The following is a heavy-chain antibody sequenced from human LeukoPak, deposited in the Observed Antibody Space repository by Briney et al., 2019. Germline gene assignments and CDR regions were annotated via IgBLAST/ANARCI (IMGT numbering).Heavy chain of an antibody. CDR2: VDAHGGSR. J-gene: IGHJ6*02. CDR1: GFTFSNYW. D-gene: IGHD6-6*01. V-gene: IGHV3-74*01. CDR3: VRGPSFYYYYYDMDV. Sequence: GGSLRLSCADSGFTFSNYWMYWVRQAPGKGLVWVSHVDAHGGSRTYADSVKGRFTISRDNDKKTMYLQMSSLRAKDTAVYYCVRGPSFYYYYYDMDVWGQGTTVTVSS.